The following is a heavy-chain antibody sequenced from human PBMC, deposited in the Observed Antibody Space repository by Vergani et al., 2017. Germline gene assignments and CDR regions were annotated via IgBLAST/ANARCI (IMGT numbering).Heavy chain of an antibody. J-gene: IGHJ5*02. CDR1: GGTFSSYA. Sequence: QVQLVQSGAEVKKPGSSVKVSCKASGGTFSSYAISWVRQAPGQGLEWMGGIIPIFGTANYAQKFQGRVTITADESTCTAYMELSSLRSEDTAVDYCAREAHQWLVRRWFDPWGQGTLVTVSS. D-gene: IGHD6-19*01. CDR2: IIPIFGTA. V-gene: IGHV1-69*01. CDR3: AREAHQWLVRRWFDP.